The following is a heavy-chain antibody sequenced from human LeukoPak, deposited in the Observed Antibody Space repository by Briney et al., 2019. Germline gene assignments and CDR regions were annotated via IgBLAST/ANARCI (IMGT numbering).Heavy chain of an antibody. V-gene: IGHV1-18*01. CDR3: ARDLASTYYDFWSGSSYFDY. CDR1: GYTFTSYG. J-gene: IGHJ4*02. CDR2: ISAYNGNT. D-gene: IGHD3-3*01. Sequence: GASVKVSCRASGYTFTSYGISWVRQAPGQGLEWMGWISAYNGNTNYAQKLQGRVTMTTDTSTSTAYMELRSLRSDDTAVYYCARDLASTYYDFWSGSSYFDYWGQGTLVTVCS.